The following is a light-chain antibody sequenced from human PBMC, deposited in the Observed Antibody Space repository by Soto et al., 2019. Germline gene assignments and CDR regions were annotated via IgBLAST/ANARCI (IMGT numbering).Light chain of an antibody. J-gene: IGKJ4*01. CDR3: QQYNNWPPLT. CDR2: GAS. CDR1: QSVSSN. V-gene: IGKV3-15*01. Sequence: DIVMTQSPGTLSVSPGERATLSCRASQSVSSNLAWYQQKLGQAPRLLIYGASTRATGIPARFSGSGSGTEFTLTISSLQSEDFAVYYCQQYNNWPPLTFGGGTKVEIK.